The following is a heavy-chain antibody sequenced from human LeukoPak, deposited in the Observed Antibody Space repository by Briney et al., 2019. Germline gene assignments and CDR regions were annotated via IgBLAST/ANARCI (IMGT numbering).Heavy chain of an antibody. Sequence: SVKVSCKASGGTFSSYAISWVRQAPGQGLEWMGGIIPIFGTANYAQKFQGRVTITADESTSTAYMELSSLRSDDTAVYYCAGDMVRGLPLSGYWGQGTLVTVSS. CDR2: IIPIFGTA. CDR1: GGTFSSYA. CDR3: AGDMVRGLPLSGY. J-gene: IGHJ4*02. D-gene: IGHD3-10*01. V-gene: IGHV1-69*13.